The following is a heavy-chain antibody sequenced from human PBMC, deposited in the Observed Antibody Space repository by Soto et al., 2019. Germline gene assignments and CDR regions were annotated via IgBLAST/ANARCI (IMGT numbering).Heavy chain of an antibody. J-gene: IGHJ4*02. V-gene: IGHV3-66*01. CDR1: GFTVSSNY. Sequence: PGGSLRLSCAAAGFTVSSNYMSWVRQAPGKGLEWVSVIYSGDSAYFADSVKGRFTISRHNSKNTLYLQMTRLGVEDSAVYYCARFRTLHTSTSPFDYWGRGTLVTVSS. CDR2: IYSGDSA. D-gene: IGHD2-2*01. CDR3: ARFRTLHTSTSPFDY.